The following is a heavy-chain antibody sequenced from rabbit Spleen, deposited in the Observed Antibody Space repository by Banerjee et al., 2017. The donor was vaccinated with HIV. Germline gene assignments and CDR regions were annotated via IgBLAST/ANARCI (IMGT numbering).Heavy chain of an antibody. D-gene: IGHD8-1*01. V-gene: IGHV1S45*01. J-gene: IGHJ6*01. CDR3: ARDTGSSFSTYGMDL. CDR1: GFSFSSSYD. Sequence: QEQLVESGGGLVKPGASLTLICTASGFSFSSSYDICWVRQAPGKGLEWIGFVYTGNGKNYYASWAKGRFTISKTSSTTVTLQMTSLTVADTATYFCARDTGSSFSTYGMDLWGPGTLVTVS. CDR2: VYTGNGKN.